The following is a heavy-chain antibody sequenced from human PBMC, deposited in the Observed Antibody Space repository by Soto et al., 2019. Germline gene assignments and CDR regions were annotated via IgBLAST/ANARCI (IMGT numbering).Heavy chain of an antibody. J-gene: IGHJ3*01. CDR2: IYWDDDR. CDR1: GFSLATTGVG. D-gene: IGHD3-16*02. V-gene: IGHV2-5*02. Sequence: QITLKESGPTEGKPTETLALTCTFSGFSLATTGVGVGWVRQPPGGALEWIAVIYWDDDRRYNPSLEARLRITKDTSNNQVVITMTDMDFVDTATFYCAHLTITYGGVVGDESFDVWGQGAVVTVSS. CDR3: AHLTITYGGVVGDESFDV.